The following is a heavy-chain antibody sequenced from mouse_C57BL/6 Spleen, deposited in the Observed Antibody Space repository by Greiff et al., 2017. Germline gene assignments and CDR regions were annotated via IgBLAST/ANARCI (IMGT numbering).Heavy chain of an antibody. Sequence: QVQLQQPGAELVKPGASVKLSCKASGYTFTSYWMHWVKQRPGQGLEWIGMIHPNSGSTNYNEKFTSKATLTVDKSSSTAYKQLSSLTSEDSSVYYCASYGSSYENAMDYWGQGTSVTVSS. V-gene: IGHV1-64*01. J-gene: IGHJ4*01. CDR3: ASYGSSYENAMDY. CDR2: IHPNSGST. D-gene: IGHD1-1*01. CDR1: GYTFTSYW.